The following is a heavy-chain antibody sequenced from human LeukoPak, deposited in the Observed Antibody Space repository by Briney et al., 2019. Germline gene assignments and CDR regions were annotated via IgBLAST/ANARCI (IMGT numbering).Heavy chain of an antibody. CDR2: INHSGST. V-gene: IGHV4-34*01. J-gene: IGHJ4*02. Sequence: SETLSLTCAVYGGSFSGYYRSWIRQPPGKGLEWIGEINHSGSTNYNPSLKSRVTISVGTSKNQFSLKLSSVTAADTAVYYCAGNARASSDYWGQGTLVTVSS. D-gene: IGHD2-2*01. CDR1: GGSFSGYY. CDR3: AGNARASSDY.